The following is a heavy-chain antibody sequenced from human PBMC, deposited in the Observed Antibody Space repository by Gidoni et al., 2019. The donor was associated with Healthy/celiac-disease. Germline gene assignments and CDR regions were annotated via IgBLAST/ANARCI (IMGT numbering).Heavy chain of an antibody. V-gene: IGHV3-23*01. CDR1: GFTFSSYA. D-gene: IGHD1-26*01. Sequence: EVQLLESGGGLVQPGGSLRLSCAASGFTFSSYAMSWVRQAPGKGLEWVSAIRGSGGSTYYADSVKGRFTISRDNSKNTLYLQMNSLRAEDTAVYYCANDPGWELQGDYWGQGTLVTVSS. CDR2: IRGSGGST. J-gene: IGHJ4*02. CDR3: ANDPGWELQGDY.